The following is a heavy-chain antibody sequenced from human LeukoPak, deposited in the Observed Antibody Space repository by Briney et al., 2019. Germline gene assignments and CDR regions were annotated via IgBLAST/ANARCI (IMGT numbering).Heavy chain of an antibody. Sequence: PSETLSLTCTVSGGSISSSSYYWSWIRQPPGKGLEWIGYIYYSGSTNYNPSLRSRVTISVDTSKNQFSLKLSSVTAADTAVYYCARLDQGEAGYCGGDCYPIGWFDPWGQGTLVTVSS. CDR3: ARLDQGEAGYCGGDCYPIGWFDP. CDR1: GGSISSSSYY. D-gene: IGHD2-21*02. V-gene: IGHV4-61*01. J-gene: IGHJ5*02. CDR2: IYYSGST.